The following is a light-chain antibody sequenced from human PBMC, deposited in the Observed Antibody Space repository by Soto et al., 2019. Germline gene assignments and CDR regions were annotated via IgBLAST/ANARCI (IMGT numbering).Light chain of an antibody. CDR2: AAS. J-gene: IGKJ3*01. CDR3: QKYSSVPV. CDR1: QDIRNF. Sequence: DIQMTQSPTSLSASVGDRVTITCRASQDIRNFVAWYQQKPGKAPKLLIYAASTLQSGVPPRFGGSGSGTDFTLTINSLQPEDVATYSCQKYSSVPVFGPGTKVEIK. V-gene: IGKV1-27*01.